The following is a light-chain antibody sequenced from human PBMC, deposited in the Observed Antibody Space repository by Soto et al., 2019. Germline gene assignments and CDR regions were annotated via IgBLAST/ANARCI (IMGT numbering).Light chain of an antibody. CDR2: GVS. V-gene: IGKV3-20*01. Sequence: ETVLTQSPGTLSLSPGERATLSCRASQSLGSDYLAWYQQKPGQAPRLLIYGVSSRATDIPDRFSGSGSGTDFTLTISRLEQEDFAMYYCQLYGTSRTFGQGIKVEI. J-gene: IGKJ1*01. CDR3: QLYGTSRT. CDR1: QSLGSDY.